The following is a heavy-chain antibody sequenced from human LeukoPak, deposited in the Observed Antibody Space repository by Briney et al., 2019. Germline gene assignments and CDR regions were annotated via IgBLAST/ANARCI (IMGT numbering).Heavy chain of an antibody. J-gene: IGHJ5*02. CDR2: INHSGST. CDR3: ASRSSGWYGWWFDP. D-gene: IGHD6-19*01. Sequence: SETLSLTCAVYGGSFSGYYWSWIRQPPGKGLEWIGEINHSGSTNYNPSLKSRVTISIDTSKNQFSLKLSSVTAADTAVYYCASRSSGWYGWWFDPWGQGTLVTVSS. V-gene: IGHV4-34*01. CDR1: GGSFSGYY.